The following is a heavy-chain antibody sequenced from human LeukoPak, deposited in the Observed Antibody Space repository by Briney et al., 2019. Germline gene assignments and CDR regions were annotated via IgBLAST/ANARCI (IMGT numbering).Heavy chain of an antibody. CDR1: GFTFSNYA. D-gene: IGHD4-23*01. V-gene: IGHV3-23*01. CDR3: AKLGVTVGANAY. J-gene: IGHJ4*02. Sequence: GGSLRLSCAASGFTFSNYAMSWVRQAPEKGLEWVSSISDSGDTTDHADSVKGRFTISRDNSKNTLYLQMNFLSADDTAIYYCAKLGVTVGANAYWGQGTLVTVAS. CDR2: ISDSGDTT.